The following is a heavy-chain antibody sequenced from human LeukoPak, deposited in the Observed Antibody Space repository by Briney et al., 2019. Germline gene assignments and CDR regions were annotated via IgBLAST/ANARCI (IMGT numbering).Heavy chain of an antibody. CDR2: IIPIFGPP. CDR3: ARDRSRGTFDSFGI. Sequence: ASVKVSCKASGVTFSNYAISWLRQAPGQSLEWMGGIIPIFGPPNNAQKFQDRVTITADESTNTAYMELRSLTSEDTAMYYCARDRSRGTFDSFGIWGPGTMVIVSS. D-gene: IGHD3-16*01. CDR1: GVTFSNYA. V-gene: IGHV1-69*13. J-gene: IGHJ3*02.